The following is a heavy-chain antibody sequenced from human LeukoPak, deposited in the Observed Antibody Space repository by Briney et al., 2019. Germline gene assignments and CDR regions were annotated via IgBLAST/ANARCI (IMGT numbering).Heavy chain of an antibody. Sequence: GGSLRLSCAASGFTFSSYAMHWVRQAPGKGLEWVAVISYDGSKKYHADSVKGRFTISRDNSNKMQYLEMDSLRADDTAAYYCARGGDFWSGYKTHEYGLDVWGQGTTVTVSS. D-gene: IGHD3-3*01. V-gene: IGHV3-30-3*01. J-gene: IGHJ6*02. CDR3: ARGGDFWSGYKTHEYGLDV. CDR2: ISYDGSKK. CDR1: GFTFSSYA.